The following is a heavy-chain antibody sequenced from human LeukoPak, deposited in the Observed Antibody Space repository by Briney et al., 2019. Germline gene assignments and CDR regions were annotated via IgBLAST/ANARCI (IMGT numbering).Heavy chain of an antibody. CDR2: LSGSGATT. D-gene: IGHD3-22*01. J-gene: IGHJ4*02. CDR1: GFNFNTYA. V-gene: IGHV3-23*01. CDR3: AKTTVVIITPSFFYFDY. Sequence: GGSLRLFCAASGFNFNTYAMSWVRQAPGKGLEWVSVLSGSGATTYYADSVKGRFTISRDNSKNTLYLQMNSLRAEDTAVYYCAKTTVVIITPSFFYFDYWGQGTLVTVSS.